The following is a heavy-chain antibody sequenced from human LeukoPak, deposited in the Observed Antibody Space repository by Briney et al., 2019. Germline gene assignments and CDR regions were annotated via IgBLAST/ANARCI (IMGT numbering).Heavy chain of an antibody. CDR2: ISWNSGTI. Sequence: GGSLRLSCAASGFTFDDYAMHWVRQAPGKGLEWVSGISWNSGTIYYADSVKGRFTISRDDANNSLYLQMHSLRAEDTALYYCAKRSAGGTVGYFDYWGQGTLVTVSS. J-gene: IGHJ4*02. CDR1: GFTFDDYA. CDR3: AKRSAGGTVGYFDY. V-gene: IGHV3-9*01. D-gene: IGHD6-13*01.